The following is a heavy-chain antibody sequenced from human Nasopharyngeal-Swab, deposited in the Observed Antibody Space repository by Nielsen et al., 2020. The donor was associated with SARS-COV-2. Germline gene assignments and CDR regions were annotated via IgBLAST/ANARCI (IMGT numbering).Heavy chain of an antibody. V-gene: IGHV3-74*01. Sequence: GESLKISCAASGFTFSSYWMHWVRQAPGKGLVWVSRINSDGSSTSYADSVKGRFTISRDNAKNTLYLQMNSLRAEDTAVYYCAGDRGYYDSSGYGAKQQNLYYYYYGMDVWGQGTTVTVSS. CDR1: GFTFSSYW. CDR2: INSDGSST. D-gene: IGHD3-22*01. J-gene: IGHJ6*02. CDR3: AGDRGYYDSSGYGAKQQNLYYYYYGMDV.